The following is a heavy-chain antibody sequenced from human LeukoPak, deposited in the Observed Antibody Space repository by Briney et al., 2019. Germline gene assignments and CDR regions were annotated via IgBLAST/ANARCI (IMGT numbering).Heavy chain of an antibody. D-gene: IGHD2-21*02. CDR2: ISGGGDIT. Sequence: PGGSLRLSCAASGFIYSNYGMNWVRQAPGKGLEWVSAISGGGDITYYADSVKGRFTISRDNSKDTLFLQMHSLRPGNTAVYYCVREDTPATANYWGQGTLVTISS. CDR1: GFIYSNYG. CDR3: VREDTPATANY. J-gene: IGHJ4*02. V-gene: IGHV3-23*01.